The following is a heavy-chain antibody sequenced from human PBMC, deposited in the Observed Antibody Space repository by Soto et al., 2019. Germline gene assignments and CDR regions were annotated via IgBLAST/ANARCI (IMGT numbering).Heavy chain of an antibody. Sequence: PSETLSLTCRVSGAYISDFSWSWIRQPAVKGLEWIGRITINGNTQKNPSFKSRVTMSIDTSRNHFSLNLQSAAAADTALYYCARETGENWTYEAHWGPGTLVTVSS. V-gene: IGHV4-4*07. CDR1: GAYISDFS. CDR2: ITINGNT. J-gene: IGHJ1*01. D-gene: IGHD1-7*01. CDR3: ARETGENWTYEAH.